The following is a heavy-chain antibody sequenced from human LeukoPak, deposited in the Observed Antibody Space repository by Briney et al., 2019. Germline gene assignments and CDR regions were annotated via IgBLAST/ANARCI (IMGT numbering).Heavy chain of an antibody. J-gene: IGHJ4*02. CDR3: ANDIRHGSSWYGIGY. CDR1: GFTFDDYA. D-gene: IGHD6-13*01. Sequence: GGSLRLSCAASGFTFDDYAMHWVRQAPGKGLEWVSGISWNSGSIGYADSVKGRFTISRDNAKNSLYLQMNSLRAEDTALYYCANDIRHGSSWYGIGYWGQGTLVTVSS. CDR2: ISWNSGSI. V-gene: IGHV3-9*01.